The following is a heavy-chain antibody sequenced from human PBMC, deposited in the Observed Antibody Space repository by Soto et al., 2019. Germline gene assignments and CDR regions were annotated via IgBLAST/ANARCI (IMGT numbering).Heavy chain of an antibody. D-gene: IGHD3-22*01. J-gene: IGHJ6*02. CDR1: GDSIIGTGW. V-gene: IGHV4-4*02. Sequence: QVQLQESGPGLVRPSGTLSLTCAVSGDSIIGTGWWSWVRQSPGKGLDWIGEVYHSGATNYNPSLKSRVTISVDTSRNQFSLNLGSVTAADTAFYYCVRNGYYNLDVWGQGTTVTVSS. CDR3: VRNGYYNLDV. CDR2: VYHSGAT.